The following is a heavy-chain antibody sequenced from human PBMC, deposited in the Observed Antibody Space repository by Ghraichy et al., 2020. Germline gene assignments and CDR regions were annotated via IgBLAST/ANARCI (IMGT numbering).Heavy chain of an antibody. CDR1: GFSFSSFG. V-gene: IGHV3-23*01. D-gene: IGHD1-1*01. Sequence: GGSLRLSCAASGFSFSSFGMSWVRQAPGKGLEWVSTIRGSDPTTYYADSVRGRFTISRDNSKNTLYLQMNSLRAEDTAIYYCAKDVSIQLSLPYYCYGMDVWGQGTTVTVSS. CDR3: AKDVSIQLSLPYYCYGMDV. CDR2: IRGSDPTT. J-gene: IGHJ6*02.